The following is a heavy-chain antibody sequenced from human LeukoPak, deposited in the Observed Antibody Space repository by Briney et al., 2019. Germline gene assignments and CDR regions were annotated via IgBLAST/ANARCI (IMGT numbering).Heavy chain of an antibody. D-gene: IGHD1-26*01. CDR3: AKAVGVGYFDY. CDR2: ISDSGDST. Sequence: PGGSLRLSCVASGFPFSSYWMTWVRQAPGKGLEWVSAISDSGDSTYYADSVKGRFTVSRDSSKNTLYLQLNSLRAEDTAVYYCAKAVGVGYFDYWGQGTLVTVSS. CDR1: GFPFSSYW. V-gene: IGHV3-23*01. J-gene: IGHJ4*02.